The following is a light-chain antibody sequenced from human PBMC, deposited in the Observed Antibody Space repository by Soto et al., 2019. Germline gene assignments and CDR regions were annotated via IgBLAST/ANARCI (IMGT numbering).Light chain of an antibody. CDR3: SSYTSSSYVV. CDR2: EVS. CDR1: SSDVGDYKS. Sequence: QSALTQPASVSGSPGQSIAISCSGTSSDVGDYKSVSWYQHHPGKVPKLVIFEVSYRASGVSTRFTGSKSANTASLTISGLQAEDEADYSCSSYTSSSYVVFGGGTKLTVL. J-gene: IGLJ2*01. V-gene: IGLV2-14*01.